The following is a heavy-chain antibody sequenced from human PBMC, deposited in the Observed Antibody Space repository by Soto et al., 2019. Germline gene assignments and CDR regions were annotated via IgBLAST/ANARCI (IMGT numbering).Heavy chain of an antibody. CDR2: IYYSGST. D-gene: IGHD1-26*01. V-gene: IGHV4-39*01. CDR3: ARPGSYLTTDFDY. J-gene: IGHJ4*02. CDR1: GGSVSSSSSY. Sequence: SETLSLTCTVSGGSVSSSSSYWGWIRQPPGKGLEWIGSIYYSGSTYYNPSLKSRVTISVDTSKNQFSLKLSSVTAADTAVYYCARPGSYLTTDFDYWGQGTLVTVSS.